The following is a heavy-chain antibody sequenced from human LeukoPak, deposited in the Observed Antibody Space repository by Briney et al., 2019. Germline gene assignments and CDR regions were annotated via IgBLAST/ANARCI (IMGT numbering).Heavy chain of an antibody. J-gene: IGHJ4*02. CDR2: ISSGGSTI. CDR1: GFTFRDYY. Sequence: GGSLRLSCAASGFTFRDYYMSWIRQAPGEGLEWVSYISSGGSTIYYADSVKGRFTISRDNAKNSLYLQMNSLRAEDTAVYYCAGGSYGDYYFDYWGQGTLVTVSS. CDR3: AGGSYGDYYFDY. V-gene: IGHV3-11*01. D-gene: IGHD4-17*01.